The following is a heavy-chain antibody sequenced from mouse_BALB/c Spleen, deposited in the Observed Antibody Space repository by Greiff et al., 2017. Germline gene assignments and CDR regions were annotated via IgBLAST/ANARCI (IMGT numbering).Heavy chain of an antibody. CDR1: GFTFSDYY. V-gene: IGHV5-4*02. CDR2: ISDGGSYT. CDR3: ASTSTMIRDYAMDY. Sequence: EVQVVESGGGLVKPGGSLKLSCAASGFTFSDYYMYWVRQTPEKRLEWVATISDGGSYTYYPDSVKGRFTISRDNAKNNLYLQMSSLKSEDTAMYYCASTSTMIRDYAMDYWGQGTSVTVSS. D-gene: IGHD2-4*01. J-gene: IGHJ4*01.